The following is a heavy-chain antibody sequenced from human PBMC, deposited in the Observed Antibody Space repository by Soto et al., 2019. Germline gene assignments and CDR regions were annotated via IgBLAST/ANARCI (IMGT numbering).Heavy chain of an antibody. CDR1: GFTFSSYG. Sequence: QVQLVESGGGVVQPGRSLRLSCAASGFTFSSYGMHWVRQAPGKGLEWVAVISYDGSNKYYADSVKGRFTISRDNSKNTLYLQMNSLRAEDTAVYSCAKSASGWGRYYYGMDVWGQGTTVTVSS. V-gene: IGHV3-30*18. CDR2: ISYDGSNK. D-gene: IGHD6-19*01. CDR3: AKSASGWGRYYYGMDV. J-gene: IGHJ6*02.